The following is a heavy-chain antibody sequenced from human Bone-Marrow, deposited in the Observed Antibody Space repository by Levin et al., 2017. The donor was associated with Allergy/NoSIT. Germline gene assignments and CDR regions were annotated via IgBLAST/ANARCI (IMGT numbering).Heavy chain of an antibody. CDR2: IYSGGST. V-gene: IGHV3-53*01. Sequence: GGSLRLSCAASGFTVSSNYMSWVRQAPGKGLEWVSVIYSGGSTYYADSVKGRFTISRDNSKNTLYLQMNSLRAEDTAVYYCARGSRYQLLSNWGQGTLVTVSS. CDR3: ARGSRYQLLSN. D-gene: IGHD2-2*01. CDR1: GFTVSSNY. J-gene: IGHJ4*02.